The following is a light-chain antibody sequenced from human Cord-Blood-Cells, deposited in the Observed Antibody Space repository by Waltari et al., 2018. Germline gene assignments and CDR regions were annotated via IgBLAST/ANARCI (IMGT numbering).Light chain of an antibody. CDR3: QQSYSTPGT. CDR1: QSISSY. J-gene: IGKJ3*01. Sequence: DIQMTLSPSPLSASVGDRVTITGRASQSISSYLSWFQQKQGKVPKLLIYAASSLQSGVPSRFSGSGPGTDFTLTISSLQPECFVTYYCQQSYSTPGTLGPGTKVDIK. CDR2: AAS. V-gene: IGKV1-39*01.